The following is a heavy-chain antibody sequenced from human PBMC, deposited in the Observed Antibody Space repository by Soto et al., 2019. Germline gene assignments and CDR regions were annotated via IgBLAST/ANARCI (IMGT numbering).Heavy chain of an antibody. CDR3: ARCHRGLRCHLDY. J-gene: IGHJ4*02. CDR1: GYTFTNYF. D-gene: IGHD4-17*01. V-gene: IGHV1-46*01. Sequence: ASVKVSCKTSGYTFTNYFVHWVRQAPGQGLEWMGTINPGNRITKYALKFQGRVAMTRDTSVNSAYLHLSSLTSDDTAVYFCARCHRGLRCHLDYWGQGTLVTVSS. CDR2: INPGNRIT.